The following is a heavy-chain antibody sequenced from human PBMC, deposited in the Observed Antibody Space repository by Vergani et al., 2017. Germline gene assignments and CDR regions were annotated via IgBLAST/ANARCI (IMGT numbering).Heavy chain of an antibody. V-gene: IGHV3-43D*03. D-gene: IGHD3-10*01. J-gene: IGHJ4*02. CDR2: ISWDGGST. Sequence: EVQLVASGGVVVQPGGSLRLSCAASGFTFDDYAMHWVRQAPGKGLEWVSLISWDGGSTYYADSVKGRFTISRDNSKNSLYLQMNSLRAEDTALYYCAKSSGRYGSGSYLDYWGQGTLVTVAS. CDR3: AKSSGRYGSGSYLDY. CDR1: GFTFDDYA.